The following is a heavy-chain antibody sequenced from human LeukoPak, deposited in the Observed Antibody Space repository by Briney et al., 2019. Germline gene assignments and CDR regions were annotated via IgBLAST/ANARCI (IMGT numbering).Heavy chain of an antibody. V-gene: IGHV1-2*06. CDR3: ARDDAGYSSSWDK. CDR1: GYTFTGYY. CDR2: INPNSGGT. D-gene: IGHD6-13*01. Sequence: GASVKGSCKASGYTFTGYYMHWVRQAPGQGLEWMGRINPNSGGTNYAQKFQGRVTMTRDTSISTAYMELSRLRSDDTAVYYCARDDAGYSSSWDKWGQGTLVTVSS. J-gene: IGHJ4*02.